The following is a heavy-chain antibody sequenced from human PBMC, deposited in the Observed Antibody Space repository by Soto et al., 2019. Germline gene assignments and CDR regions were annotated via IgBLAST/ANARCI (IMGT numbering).Heavy chain of an antibody. V-gene: IGHV4-4*07. D-gene: IGHD6-6*01. Sequence: SETLSLTCTVSGGSISSYYWSWIRQPAGKGLEWIGRIYTSGSTNYNPSLKSRVTMSVDTSKNQFSLKLSSVTAADTAVYYCARVRIAARTGAYGMDVWGQGTTVTVS. CDR2: IYTSGST. CDR3: ARVRIAARTGAYGMDV. J-gene: IGHJ6*02. CDR1: GGSISSYY.